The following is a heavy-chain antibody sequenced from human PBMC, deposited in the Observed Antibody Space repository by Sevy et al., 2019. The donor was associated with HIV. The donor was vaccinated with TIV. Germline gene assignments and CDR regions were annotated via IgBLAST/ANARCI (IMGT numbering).Heavy chain of an antibody. D-gene: IGHD4-4*01. V-gene: IGHV3-23*01. Sequence: GGSLRLSCAASGFTFSSYAMSWVRQAPGKGLQWVSSISGSGGSTNYADSMKGRFTISRDNSKNTLYLQMNSLRAEDTAVYYCARVLHFDAFDIWGQGTMVTVSS. CDR3: ARVLHFDAFDI. J-gene: IGHJ3*02. CDR2: ISGSGGST. CDR1: GFTFSSYA.